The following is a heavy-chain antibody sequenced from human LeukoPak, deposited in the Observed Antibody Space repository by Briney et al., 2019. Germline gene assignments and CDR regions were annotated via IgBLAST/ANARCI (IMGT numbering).Heavy chain of an antibody. J-gene: IGHJ6*02. CDR2: INPNSGGT. D-gene: IGHD2-21*02. CDR3: ARDPGLCGGDCYAYYAMDV. CDR1: GYTFTDYY. V-gene: IGHV1-2*02. Sequence: ASVKVSCKASGYTFTDYYIHWVRQAPGQGLEWMGWINPNSGGTNYAQKFQGRVTMTRDTSISTVYVGLSSLRSDDTDDDTAVYYCARDPGLCGGDCYAYYAMDVWGQGTTVTVSS.